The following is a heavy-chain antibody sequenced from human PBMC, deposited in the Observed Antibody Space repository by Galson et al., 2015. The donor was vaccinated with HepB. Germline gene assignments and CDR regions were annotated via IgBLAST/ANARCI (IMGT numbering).Heavy chain of an antibody. V-gene: IGHV3-48*03. Sequence: SLRLSCAASGFTFSSYEMNWVRQAPGKGLEWVSYISSSGSTIYYADSVKGRFTISRDNAKNSLYLQMNSLRAEDTAVYYCARDTVVYSYGHGADAFDIWGQGTMVTVSS. CDR1: GFTFSSYE. CDR3: ARDTVVYSYGHGADAFDI. D-gene: IGHD5-18*01. J-gene: IGHJ3*02. CDR2: ISSSGSTI.